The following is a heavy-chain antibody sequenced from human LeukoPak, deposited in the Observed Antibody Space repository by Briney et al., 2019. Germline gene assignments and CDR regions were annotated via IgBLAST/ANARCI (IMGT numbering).Heavy chain of an antibody. J-gene: IGHJ4*02. CDR2: IYYSGST. Sequence: SETLSLTCTVSGGSISSHYWNWIRQPPGKGLEWIGYIYYSGSTNYNPSLKSRVTISVDTSKNQFSLKLSSVTAADTAVYYCARDVYSYGQGLDYWGQGTLVTVSS. CDR3: ARDVYSYGQGLDY. D-gene: IGHD5-18*01. V-gene: IGHV4-59*11. CDR1: GGSISSHY.